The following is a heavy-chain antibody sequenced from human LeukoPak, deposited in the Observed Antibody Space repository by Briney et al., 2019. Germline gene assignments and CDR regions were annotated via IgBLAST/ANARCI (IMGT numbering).Heavy chain of an antibody. V-gene: IGHV1-2*06. J-gene: IGHJ4*02. CDR1: GYTFTGYY. CDR2: INPNSGDT. D-gene: IGHD3-22*01. CDR3: ARGFYDSTGYSIDY. Sequence: ASVKVSCKASGYTFTGYYVHWVRQAPGQGLERMGRINPNSGDTNYAQKFQGRVTMTRDTSINTAYMDLSRLRSDDTAMYYCARGFYDSTGYSIDYWGQGTLVTVSS.